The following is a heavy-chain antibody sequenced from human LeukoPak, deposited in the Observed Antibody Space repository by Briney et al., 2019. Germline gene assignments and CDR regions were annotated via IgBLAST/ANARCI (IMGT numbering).Heavy chain of an antibody. D-gene: IGHD3-16*01. CDR2: ISYDGSNK. J-gene: IGHJ4*02. CDR1: GFTFSSYA. Sequence: PGGSLRLSCAASGFTFSSYAMHWVRQAPGKGLEWVAVISYDGSNKYYADSVKGRFTISRDNSKNTLYLQMNSLRAEDTAVYYCARFPGGLGESFIGNFTSWGQGTRVTVSS. CDR3: ARFPGGLGESFIGNFTS. V-gene: IGHV3-30-3*01.